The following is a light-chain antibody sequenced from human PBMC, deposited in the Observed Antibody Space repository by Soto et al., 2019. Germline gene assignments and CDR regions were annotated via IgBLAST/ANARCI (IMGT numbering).Light chain of an antibody. V-gene: IGLV2-11*01. Sequence: QSVLTQPRSVSGSPGQSVTISCTGTSSDVGGYNYVSWYQQHPGKAPKLMIYDVSKRPSGVPDRFSGSKSGNTASLTISGLKAEDEDDYYCCSYAGSYAHVFGTGTKVTVL. J-gene: IGLJ1*01. CDR3: CSYAGSYAHV. CDR2: DVS. CDR1: SSDVGGYNY.